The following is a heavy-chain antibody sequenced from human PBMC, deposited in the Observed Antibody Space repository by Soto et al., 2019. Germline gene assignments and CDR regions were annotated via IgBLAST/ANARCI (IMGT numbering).Heavy chain of an antibody. V-gene: IGHV3-7*03. D-gene: IGHD2-2*01. CDR3: TRGTELVYCTSTSCPGIDV. CDR2: IKQDGSQT. Sequence: GGSLRLSCAASELTFSSYGMNWVRQAPEKGLEWVANIKQDGSQTYYVDSAKGRFTISRDNAKNSLYLQMNSLRVEDTAVYYCTRGTELVYCTSTSCPGIDVWGQGTTVTVSS. J-gene: IGHJ6*02. CDR1: ELTFSSYG.